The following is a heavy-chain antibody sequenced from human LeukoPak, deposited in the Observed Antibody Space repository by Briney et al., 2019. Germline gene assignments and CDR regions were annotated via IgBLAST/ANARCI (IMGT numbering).Heavy chain of an antibody. J-gene: IGHJ4*02. CDR1: GYTFTSYD. CDR2: MNSNSGNT. V-gene: IGHV1-8*03. D-gene: IGHD2-15*01. Sequence: ASVKVSGKASGYTFTSYDINWMRQAPGQGLEWMGWMNSNSGNTGYAQKFQGRLTITRITSISTAYMELSSLRSEDTAVYYCARGASRSFDYWGQGTLVTVSS. CDR3: ARGASRSFDY.